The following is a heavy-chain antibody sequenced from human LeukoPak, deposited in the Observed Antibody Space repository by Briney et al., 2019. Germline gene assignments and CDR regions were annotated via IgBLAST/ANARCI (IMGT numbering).Heavy chain of an antibody. D-gene: IGHD3-10*01. CDR1: GFTFSSYA. Sequence: GGSLRLSCAASGFTFSSYAMSWVRQAPGKGLEWVSAISGSGGSTYYADSVKGWFTISRDNSKNTLYLQMNSLRAEDTAVYYCAKSRYYYGSGSASNFDYWGQGTLVTVSS. CDR3: AKSRYYYGSGSASNFDY. J-gene: IGHJ4*02. V-gene: IGHV3-23*01. CDR2: ISGSGGST.